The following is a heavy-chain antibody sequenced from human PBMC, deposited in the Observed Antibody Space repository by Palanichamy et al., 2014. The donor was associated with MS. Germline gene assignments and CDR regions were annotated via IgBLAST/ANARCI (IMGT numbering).Heavy chain of an antibody. Sequence: SGSANYNPSLKSGVTMSVDTSKNQFSLKVYSVTAADTAVYYCARDRVDYYASGSYFDYWGQGTLVTVSS. D-gene: IGHD3-10*01. V-gene: IGHV4-4*06. CDR3: ARDRVDYYASGSYFDY. CDR2: SGSA. J-gene: IGHJ4*02.